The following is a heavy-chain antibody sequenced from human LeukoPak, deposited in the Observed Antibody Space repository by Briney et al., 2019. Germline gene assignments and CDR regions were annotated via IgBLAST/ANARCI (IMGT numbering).Heavy chain of an antibody. V-gene: IGHV3-48*03. CDR2: ITSSAGTI. CDR3: ARVHHNTAMIDIDY. D-gene: IGHD5-18*01. Sequence: GGSLRLSCAASGFTFSSYEMHWVRQAPGKGLEWISYITSSAGTIYYADSVKGRFTISRDNAKSSLYLQMNSLRVEDTAVYYCARVHHNTAMIDIDYWGQGTLVTVSS. J-gene: IGHJ4*02. CDR1: GFTFSSYE.